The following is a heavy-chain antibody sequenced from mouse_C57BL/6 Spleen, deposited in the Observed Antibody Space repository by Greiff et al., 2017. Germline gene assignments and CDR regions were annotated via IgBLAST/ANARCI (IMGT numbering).Heavy chain of an antibody. D-gene: IGHD1-1*01. Sequence: VQLQQPGAELVRPGTSVKLYCKASGYTFTSYWMHWVKQRPGQGLEWIGVIDPSDSYTNNNQKFKGKATLTVDTSSSTAYMQLSSLTSEDSAVYYCARWAYGSGLWYFDVWGTGTTVTVSS. J-gene: IGHJ1*03. CDR3: ARWAYGSGLWYFDV. CDR1: GYTFTSYW. CDR2: IDPSDSYT. V-gene: IGHV1-59*01.